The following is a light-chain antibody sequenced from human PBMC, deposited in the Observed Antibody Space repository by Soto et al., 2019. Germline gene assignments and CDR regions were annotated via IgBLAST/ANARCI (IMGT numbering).Light chain of an antibody. Sequence: EIVLTQSPGILSLSPGERATLSCRASQSVSSTYLAWYQQKPGQAPRLLIYDASSRATGIPDRFSGSGSGTDFPLTITRLEPEDFAVYYCQQYGSSPGLFTFGPGTKVDFK. CDR3: QQYGSSPGLFT. V-gene: IGKV3-20*01. J-gene: IGKJ3*01. CDR1: QSVSSTY. CDR2: DAS.